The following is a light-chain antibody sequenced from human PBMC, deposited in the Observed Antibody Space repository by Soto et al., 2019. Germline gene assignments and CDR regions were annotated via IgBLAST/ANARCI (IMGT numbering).Light chain of an antibody. Sequence: QSVLTQPPSVSGAPGQRVTISCTGSTSNIGTGYDVHWYQQLPGTAPKLLIYGNSKRPSGVPDRISGSKSGSSASLAITGLQADDEADYYCQSYDNILRVIFGGGTKLTVL. CDR3: QSYDNILRVI. CDR1: TSNIGTGYD. J-gene: IGLJ2*01. CDR2: GNS. V-gene: IGLV1-40*01.